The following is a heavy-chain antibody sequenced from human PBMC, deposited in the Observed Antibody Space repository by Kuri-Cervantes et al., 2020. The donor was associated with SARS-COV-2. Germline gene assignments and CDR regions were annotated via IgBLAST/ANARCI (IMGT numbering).Heavy chain of an antibody. D-gene: IGHD2-21*01. CDR3: TTDAMTYCGGDCPTNLLGNYYYYYMDV. J-gene: IGHJ6*03. Sequence: GESLKISCTASGFTFGDYAMSWVRQAPGKGLEWVSAISGSGGSTYYANSVKGRFTISRDNSKNTLYLQMNSLKTEDTAVYYCTTDAMTYCGGDCPTNLLGNYYYYYMDVWGKGTTVTVSS. CDR1: GFTFGDYA. V-gene: IGHV3-23*01. CDR2: ISGSGGST.